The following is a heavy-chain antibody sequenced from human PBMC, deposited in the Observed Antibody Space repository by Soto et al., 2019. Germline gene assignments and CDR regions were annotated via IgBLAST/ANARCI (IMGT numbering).Heavy chain of an antibody. V-gene: IGHV3-30-3*01. CDR2: ISYDGSNK. CDR3: AREISYGDFDY. Sequence: QVQLVESGGGVVQPGRSLRLSCAASGFTFSSYAMHWVRQAPGKGLEWVAVISYDGSNKYYADSVKGRFTISRDNSKNMLDLQMNSRRAEDTAVYYCAREISYGDFDYWGQGTLVTVSS. J-gene: IGHJ4*02. CDR1: GFTFSSYA. D-gene: IGHD5-18*01.